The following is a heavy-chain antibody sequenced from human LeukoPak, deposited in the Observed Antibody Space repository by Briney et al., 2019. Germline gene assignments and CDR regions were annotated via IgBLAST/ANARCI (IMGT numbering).Heavy chain of an antibody. J-gene: IGHJ5*02. D-gene: IGHD6-13*01. CDR3: ARDSVAAAGTRSKYNWFDP. V-gene: IGHV3-48*03. Sequence: GGSLRLSRAASGFTFSSYEMNWVRQAPGKGLEWVSYISSSGSTIYYADSVKGRFTISRDNAKNSLYLQMNSLRAEDTAVYYCARDSVAAAGTRSKYNWFDPWGQGTLVTVSS. CDR1: GFTFSSYE. CDR2: ISSSGSTI.